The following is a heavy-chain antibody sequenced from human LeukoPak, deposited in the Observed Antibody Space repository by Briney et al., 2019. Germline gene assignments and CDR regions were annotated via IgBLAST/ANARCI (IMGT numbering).Heavy chain of an antibody. Sequence: SETLSLTCTVSGGSISSYYWSWIRQPPGKGLEWIGYIYYSGSTYYNPSLKSRVTISVDTSKNQFSLKLSSVTAADTAVYYCARVSGYYDSSGYSDWGQGTLVTVSS. CDR2: IYYSGST. D-gene: IGHD3-22*01. V-gene: IGHV4-59*12. CDR3: ARVSGYYDSSGYSD. CDR1: GGSISSYY. J-gene: IGHJ4*02.